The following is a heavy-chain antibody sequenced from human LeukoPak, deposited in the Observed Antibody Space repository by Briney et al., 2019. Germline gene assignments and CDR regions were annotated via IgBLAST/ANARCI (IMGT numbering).Heavy chain of an antibody. CDR2: TWYDGSNQ. CDR1: GFTFSNYG. V-gene: IGHV3-33*01. J-gene: IGHJ4*02. CDR3: ARDLTAMVRGVAADY. Sequence: PGGSLRLSCAASGFTFSNYGMHWVRQAPGQGLEWVAVTWYDGSNQYYGDSVKGRFTISRDNSKNTLYLQMISLRAEDTAVYYCARDLTAMVRGVAADYWGQGTLVTVSS. D-gene: IGHD3-10*01.